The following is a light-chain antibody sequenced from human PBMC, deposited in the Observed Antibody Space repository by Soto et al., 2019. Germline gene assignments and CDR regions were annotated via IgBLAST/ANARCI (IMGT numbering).Light chain of an antibody. V-gene: IGKV1-6*01. CDR1: QAIRYD. CDR2: AAS. CDR3: LQDYGYPRT. Sequence: AIQMTQSPSSQSASVGDRVTLTSRANQAIRYDLAWYQQKPGRAPKLLIYAASHLQSGVPARFSGSGSGTDFTLTISSLQPEDFATYYCLQDYGYPRTFGQGTKVEI. J-gene: IGKJ1*01.